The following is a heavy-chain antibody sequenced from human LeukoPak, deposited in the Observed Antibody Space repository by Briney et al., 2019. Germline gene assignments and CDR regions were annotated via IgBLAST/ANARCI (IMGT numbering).Heavy chain of an antibody. CDR3: AREPYYDILTGYYRSYGMDV. V-gene: IGHV3-66*01. CDR2: IYSGGST. CDR1: GFTVSSNY. J-gene: IGHJ6*02. D-gene: IGHD3-9*01. Sequence: GSLRLSCAASGFTVSSNYMSWVRQAPGKGLEWVSVIYSGGSTYYADSVKGRFTISRDNSKNTLYLQMNSLRAEDTAVYYCAREPYYDILTGYYRSYGMDVWGQGTTVTVSS.